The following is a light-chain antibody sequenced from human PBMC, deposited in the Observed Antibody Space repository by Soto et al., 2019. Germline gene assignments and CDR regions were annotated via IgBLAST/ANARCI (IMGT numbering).Light chain of an antibody. CDR3: VQYDEPPSRWT. CDR1: QIVNSKY. CDR2: DAS. V-gene: IGKV3-20*01. J-gene: IGKJ1*01. Sequence: EIVLTQSPGTLSLSPGERGTVSCRASQIVNSKYLAWYQHRPGQAPRLLIYDASRRATGIPDRFSGSASGTDFLLTIKRLEREDFAVYYCVQYDEPPSRWTVGQGPKV.